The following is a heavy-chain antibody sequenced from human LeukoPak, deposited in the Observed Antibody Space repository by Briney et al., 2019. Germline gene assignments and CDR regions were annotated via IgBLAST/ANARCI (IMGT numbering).Heavy chain of an antibody. Sequence: PSETLSLTCTVSGGSISNYYWSWIRQPPGKGLEWIGSIYYSGSTYYNPSLKSRVTISVDTSKNQFSLKLSSVTAADTAVYYCASLWFGLYYYYYYGMDVWGQGTTVTVSS. D-gene: IGHD3-10*01. CDR2: IYYSGST. V-gene: IGHV4-59*05. J-gene: IGHJ6*02. CDR3: ASLWFGLYYYYYYGMDV. CDR1: GGSISNYY.